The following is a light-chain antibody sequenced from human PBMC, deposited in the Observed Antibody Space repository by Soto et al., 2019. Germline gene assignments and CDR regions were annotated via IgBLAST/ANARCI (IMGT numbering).Light chain of an antibody. V-gene: IGKV3-15*01. J-gene: IGKJ1*01. Sequence: EIVMTQSPATLSVSPGERATLSCRASQSVSSNLAWYQQKPGQAPRLLIYGASTRATGIPARFSGSGSGTEFTLTLSSLQSEDFAVYYWQQYNNWPPGTFGQGTKVEIK. CDR2: GAS. CDR1: QSVSSN. CDR3: QQYNNWPPGT.